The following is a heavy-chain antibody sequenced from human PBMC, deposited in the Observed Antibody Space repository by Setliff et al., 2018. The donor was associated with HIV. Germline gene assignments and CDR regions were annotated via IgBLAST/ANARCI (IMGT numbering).Heavy chain of an antibody. V-gene: IGHV5-51*01. CDR2: VYPGDSDT. D-gene: IGHD3-10*01. CDR3: ARLPYYVSGGVFDH. CDR1: GFNFLAHW. J-gene: IGHJ4*02. Sequence: GESLKIPCQCSGFNFLAHWIGWVRQVPEKGLEWMGIVYPGDSDTRYNPSFEGQVTVSADKTITTAYLQLTSLKASDTPMYFCARLPYYVSGGVFDHWGKGTLVTVSS.